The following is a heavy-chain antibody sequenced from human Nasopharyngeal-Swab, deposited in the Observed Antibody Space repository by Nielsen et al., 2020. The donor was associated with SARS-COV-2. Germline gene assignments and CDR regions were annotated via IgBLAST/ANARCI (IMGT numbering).Heavy chain of an antibody. V-gene: IGHV4-59*08. J-gene: IGHJ4*02. CDR2: IYYSGST. CDR1: GGSISSYY. Sequence: GSLRLSCTVSGGSISSYYWSWIRQPPGKGLEWIGYIYYSGSTNYNPSLKSRVTISVDTSKNQFSLKLSSVTAADTAVYYCARLYYDSSGYYYGRWGQGTPVTVSS. CDR3: ARLYYDSSGYYYGR. D-gene: IGHD3-22*01.